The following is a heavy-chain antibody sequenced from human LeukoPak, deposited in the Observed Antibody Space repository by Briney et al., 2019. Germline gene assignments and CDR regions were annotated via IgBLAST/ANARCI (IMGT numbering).Heavy chain of an antibody. CDR1: GGSISSYY. CDR3: ARDLAAAGTGFDY. D-gene: IGHD6-13*01. CDR2: IYFSGST. V-gene: IGHV4-59*12. Sequence: SETPSLTCTVSGGSISSYYWSWIRQPPGKRLEWIGYIYFSGSTNYNPSLESRVTMSVDTSKNEFSLKLSSVTAADTAVYYCARDLAAAGTGFDYWGQGTLVTVSS. J-gene: IGHJ4*02.